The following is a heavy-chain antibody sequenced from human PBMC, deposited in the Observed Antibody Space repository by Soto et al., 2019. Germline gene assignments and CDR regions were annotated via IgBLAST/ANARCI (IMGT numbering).Heavy chain of an antibody. D-gene: IGHD6-19*01. CDR2: ISGSGGST. Sequence: PGGSLRLSCAASGFTFSSYAMSWVRQAPGKGLEWVSAISGSGGSTYYADSVKGRFTISRDNSKNTLYLQMNSLRAEDTAVYYCAKDKPGIAVAGPPSCFDYWGQGTLVTVSS. CDR1: GFTFSSYA. V-gene: IGHV3-23*01. J-gene: IGHJ4*02. CDR3: AKDKPGIAVAGPPSCFDY.